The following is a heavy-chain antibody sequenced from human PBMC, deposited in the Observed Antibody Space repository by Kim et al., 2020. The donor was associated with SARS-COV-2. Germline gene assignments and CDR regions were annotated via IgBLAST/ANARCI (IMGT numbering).Heavy chain of an antibody. CDR3: AKDRRGTYYYGSGRNGGM. D-gene: IGHD3-10*01. J-gene: IGHJ6*01. CDR2: ISYDGSNK. V-gene: IGHV3-30*18. Sequence: GSLRLSCAASGFTFSSYGMHWVRQAPGKGLEWVAVISYDGSNKYYADSVKGRFTISRDNSKNTLYLQMNSLRAEDTAVYYCAKDRRGTYYYGSGRNGGM. CDR1: GFTFSSYG.